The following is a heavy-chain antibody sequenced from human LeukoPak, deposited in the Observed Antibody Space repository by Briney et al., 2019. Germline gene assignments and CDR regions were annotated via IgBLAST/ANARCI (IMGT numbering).Heavy chain of an antibody. CDR1: GYTFTSFW. CDR2: IYPGDSDT. Sequence: GASLKISCKGSGYTFTSFWIGWVRQMPAKGLEWMGIIYPGDSDTRYSSSFQGQVTISADKSISTAYLQWSSLKASDTAMYYCARRLSSTPLYDFWGQGTLVTVSS. D-gene: IGHD2-2*01. CDR3: ARRLSSTPLYDF. J-gene: IGHJ4*02. V-gene: IGHV5-51*01.